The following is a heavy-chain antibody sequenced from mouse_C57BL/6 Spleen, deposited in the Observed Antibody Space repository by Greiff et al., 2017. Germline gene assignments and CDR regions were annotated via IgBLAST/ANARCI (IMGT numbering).Heavy chain of an antibody. CDR1: GYSITSGYY. D-gene: IGHD1-1*01. J-gene: IGHJ2*01. CDR2: ISYDGSN. Sequence: VQLKQSGPGLVKPSQSLSLTCSVTGYSITSGYYWNWIRQFPGNKLEWMGYISYDGSNNYNPSLKNRISITRDTSKNQFFLKLNSVTTEDTATYYCARESYYYGRRYFDYWGQGTTLTVSS. V-gene: IGHV3-6*01. CDR3: ARESYYYGRRYFDY.